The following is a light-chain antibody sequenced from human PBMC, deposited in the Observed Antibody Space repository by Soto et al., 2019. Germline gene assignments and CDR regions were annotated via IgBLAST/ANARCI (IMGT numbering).Light chain of an antibody. J-gene: IGKJ5*01. CDR3: SQRSYWPIT. CDR1: QSISNF. CDR2: DAS. V-gene: IGKV3-11*01. Sequence: EIVLTQSPATLSLSAGERASLSCGASQSISNFLAWYQQKPGQAPRLLIYDASNRATGIPARFSGSGYGTDFTLTISSLEPEDFAVYYCSQRSYWPITFGQGTRLDIK.